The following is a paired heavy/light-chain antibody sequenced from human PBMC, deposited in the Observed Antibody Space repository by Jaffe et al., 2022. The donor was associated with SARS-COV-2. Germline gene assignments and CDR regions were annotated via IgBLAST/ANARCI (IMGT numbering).Heavy chain of an antibody. V-gene: IGHV3-21*01. J-gene: IGHJ6*03. Sequence: EVQLVESGGGLVKSGGSLTLSCVASEFTFSRYSMNWVRQAPGKGLEWVSSISSSSFSDIYYADSVRGRFTISRDNAKNSVYLQMDSLRAEDSGVYYCAGRDAYTYYYYYFMDVWGKGTTVTVSS. D-gene: IGHD2-2*01. CDR1: EFTFSRYS. CDR2: ISSSSFSDI. CDR3: AGRDAYTYYYYYFMDV.
Light chain of an antibody. J-gene: IGKJ3*01. CDR1: QSVSSD. V-gene: IGKV3-15*01. Sequence: ERVMTQSPVTLSGSPGERATLSCRASQSVSSDVAWYQQKPGQAPRLLIYGASTRATDIPARFSGSGSGTEFTLSISSLKSEDFAVYYCQQYNNWPLTFGPGTKVDIK. CDR2: GAS. CDR3: QQYNNWPLT.